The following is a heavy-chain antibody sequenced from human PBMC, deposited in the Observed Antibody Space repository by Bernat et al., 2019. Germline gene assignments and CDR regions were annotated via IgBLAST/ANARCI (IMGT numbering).Heavy chain of an antibody. D-gene: IGHD1-26*01. CDR1: GFTFESFA. CDR3: VRDGFGTYWSIDS. V-gene: IGHV3-7*01. CDR2: ISTNGRQE. Sequence: EVQLVESGGGLVQPGESLRLSCAASGFTFESFAMSWVRQAPGQGLEWVADISTNGRQEFYADSLKSRFTISRDNARDLVFLQMTGLRVEDTAFYYCVRDGFGTYWSIDSWGQGTLVTVSS. J-gene: IGHJ4*02.